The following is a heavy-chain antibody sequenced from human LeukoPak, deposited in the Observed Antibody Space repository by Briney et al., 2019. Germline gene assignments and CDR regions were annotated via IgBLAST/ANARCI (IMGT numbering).Heavy chain of an antibody. D-gene: IGHD3-10*01. Sequence: PSETLSLTCTVSGGSISSYCWTWIRQSPGKGLEWIGYIYDSGSANYTASLRSRVTISVDTSRNQLSLKVKSVTAADTAVYYCARDIYGSGHGWFDTWGQGRLVTVSS. J-gene: IGHJ5*02. CDR3: ARDIYGSGHGWFDT. CDR1: GGSISSYC. V-gene: IGHV4-59*01. CDR2: IYDSGSA.